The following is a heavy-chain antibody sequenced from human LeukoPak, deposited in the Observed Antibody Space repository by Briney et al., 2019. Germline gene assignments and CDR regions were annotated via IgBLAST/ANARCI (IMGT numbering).Heavy chain of an antibody. Sequence: SETLSLTCTVSGGSISNYFWNWIRQPPGKGLEWLGYISYSGDTKYNPSLNSRVTISLVTSKNQFSLKLSSLTAADTAVYYCAKGPGGGIDYWGQGTLVTVSS. CDR1: GGSISNYF. J-gene: IGHJ4*02. V-gene: IGHV4-59*01. D-gene: IGHD3-16*01. CDR2: ISYSGDT. CDR3: AKGPGGGIDY.